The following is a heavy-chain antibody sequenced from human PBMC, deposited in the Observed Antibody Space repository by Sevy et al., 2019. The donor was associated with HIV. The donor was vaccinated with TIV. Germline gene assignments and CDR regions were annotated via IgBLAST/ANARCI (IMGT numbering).Heavy chain of an antibody. CDR2: IYIGGTT. CDR1: GFTVRSNF. J-gene: IGHJ4*02. V-gene: IGHV3-53*01. Sequence: GGSLRLSCAASGFTVRSNFMSWVRQAPGKGLEWVSVIYIGGTTYYADSVKGRFTISRDNSKNTLYLQMNSLRAEDTAVYYCARGKHISDYYGSFDYWGQGTLVTVSS. D-gene: IGHD4-17*01. CDR3: ARGKHISDYYGSFDY.